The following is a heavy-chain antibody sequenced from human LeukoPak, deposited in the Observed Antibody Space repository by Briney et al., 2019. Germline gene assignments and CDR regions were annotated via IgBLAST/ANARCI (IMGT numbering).Heavy chain of an antibody. D-gene: IGHD4-17*01. Sequence: PGGSLRLSCGASGLTVSSYAMSWVRQAPGKGLEWVSVIYSGGSTYYADSVEGRFTISSDNSKNTLYLQMNSLRAEDTAVYYCARDTVTTFRFRDYYYYGMDVWGQGTTVTVSS. CDR2: IYSGGST. CDR3: ARDTVTTFRFRDYYYYGMDV. V-gene: IGHV3-53*01. CDR1: GLTVSSYA. J-gene: IGHJ6*02.